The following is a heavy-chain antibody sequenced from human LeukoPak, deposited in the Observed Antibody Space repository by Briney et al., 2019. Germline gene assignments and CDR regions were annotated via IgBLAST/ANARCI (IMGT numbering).Heavy chain of an antibody. J-gene: IGHJ4*02. D-gene: IGHD2-2*01. CDR3: ARQIRSIVVVPAAVDY. CDR2: IYPGDSDT. V-gene: IGHV5-51*01. Sequence: GESLKISCKGSGYSFTSYWIGWVRQMPGKGLEWMGIIYPGDSDTRYSPSFQGQVTISADKSISTAYLQWSSLKASDAAMYYCARQIRSIVVVPAAVDYWGQGTLVTVSS. CDR1: GYSFTSYW.